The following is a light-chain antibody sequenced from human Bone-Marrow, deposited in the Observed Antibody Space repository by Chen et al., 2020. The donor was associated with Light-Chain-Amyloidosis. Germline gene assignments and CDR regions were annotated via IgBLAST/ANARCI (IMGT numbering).Light chain of an antibody. V-gene: IGLV1-47*01. J-gene: IGLJ1*01. Sequence: QSVLTQPPSASGNPGQRVTLSRSGSNSNVGTDNVYWYQQLPGTAPKLLIYNDIQRPSGVPDRISGSKSGTSAFLAISGLRSEDEADYYCAAWDASLRVYLFGAGTKVTVL. CDR2: NDI. CDR1: NSNVGTDN. CDR3: AAWDASLRVYL.